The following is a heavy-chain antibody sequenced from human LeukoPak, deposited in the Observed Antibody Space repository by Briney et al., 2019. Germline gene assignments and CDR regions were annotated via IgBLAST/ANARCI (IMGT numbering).Heavy chain of an antibody. CDR1: GYTFTAYY. Sequence: ASVKVSCKASGYTFTAYYMHWVRQAPGQGLEWMGRINPNSGGTNYAQKFQGRVTMTRDTSISTAYMELSRLRSDDTAVYYCARARKTGGDRYYFDYWGQGTLVTVSS. D-gene: IGHD1-14*01. V-gene: IGHV1-2*06. CDR2: INPNSGGT. CDR3: ARARKTGGDRYYFDY. J-gene: IGHJ4*02.